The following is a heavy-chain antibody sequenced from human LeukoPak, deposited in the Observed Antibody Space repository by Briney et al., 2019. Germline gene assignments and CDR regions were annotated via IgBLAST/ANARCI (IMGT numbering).Heavy chain of an antibody. CDR1: GGSFSGYY. V-gene: IGHV4-34*01. CDR3: ARGIHGYYFDY. CDR2: INHSGST. Sequence: PSETLSLTCAVYGGSFSGYYWSWIRQPPGKGLEWIGEINHSGSTNYNPSLKSRVTISVDTSKNQLSLKLSSVTAADTAVYYCARGIHGYYFDYWGQGTLVTVSS. J-gene: IGHJ4*02.